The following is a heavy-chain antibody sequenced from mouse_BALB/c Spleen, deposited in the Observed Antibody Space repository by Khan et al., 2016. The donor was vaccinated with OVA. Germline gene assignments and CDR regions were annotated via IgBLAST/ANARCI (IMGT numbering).Heavy chain of an antibody. CDR2: VNPNTGNT. D-gene: IGHD2-14*01. J-gene: IGHJ3*01. Sequence: MQLEESGPDLVKPGASVKMSCKASGYSFTGYYMNWVKQSHGKSLECIGRVNPNTGNTNYNQKFRGKAILIVDTSSSTAYMELRSLTSEDSAVYYCARGYDFFAYRGQGTLVTVSA. CDR3: ARGYDFFAY. V-gene: IGHV1-26*01. CDR1: GYSFTGYY.